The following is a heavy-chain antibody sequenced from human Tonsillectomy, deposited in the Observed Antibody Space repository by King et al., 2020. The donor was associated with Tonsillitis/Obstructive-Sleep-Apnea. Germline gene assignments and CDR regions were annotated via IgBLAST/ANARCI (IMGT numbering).Heavy chain of an antibody. CDR3: AKDKGIDY. CDR2: ITGGGDST. J-gene: IGHJ4*02. Sequence: QLVQSGGGLVQPGGSLRLSCAASGFPFSSYAMSWVRQAPVKGLEWVSGITGGGDSTNYAGAVKGRFTVSRDNSKKTLFLQMNSLRAEDTALYYCAKDKGIDYWGQGTLVTVSS. CDR1: GFPFSSYA. V-gene: IGHV3-23*04.